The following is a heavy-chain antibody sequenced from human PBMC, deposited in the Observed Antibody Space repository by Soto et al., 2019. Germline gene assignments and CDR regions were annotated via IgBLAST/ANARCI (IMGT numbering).Heavy chain of an antibody. CDR3: ARDRCSGGSCYYHPYYFDY. D-gene: IGHD2-15*01. J-gene: IGHJ4*02. Sequence: SVKVSCKASGGTFSSYTISWVRQAPGQGLEWMGRIIPILGIANYAQKFQGRVTITADKSTSTAYMELSSLRSEDTAVYYCARDRCSGGSCYYHPYYFDYWGQGTLVTVSS. CDR2: IIPILGIA. V-gene: IGHV1-69*04. CDR1: GGTFSSYT.